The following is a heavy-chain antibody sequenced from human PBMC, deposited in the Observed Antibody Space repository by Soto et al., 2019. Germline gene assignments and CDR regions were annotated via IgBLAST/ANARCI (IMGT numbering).Heavy chain of an antibody. V-gene: IGHV3-23*01. Sequence: GGSLRLSCAASGFTFSSYEMTWVRQAPGKGLEWVSDIGKSGSNTYNADSVKGRFTISRDNAKNTLYLQMNSLRAEDTAVYYCAKDSVLRFLEWLFNPFDYWGQGTLVTVSS. CDR3: AKDSVLRFLEWLFNPFDY. D-gene: IGHD3-3*01. J-gene: IGHJ4*02. CDR2: IGKSGSNT. CDR1: GFTFSSYE.